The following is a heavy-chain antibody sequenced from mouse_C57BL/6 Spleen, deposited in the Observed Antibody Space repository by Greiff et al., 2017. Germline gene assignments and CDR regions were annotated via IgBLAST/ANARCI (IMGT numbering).Heavy chain of an antibody. D-gene: IGHD2-3*01. CDR2: INPNNGGT. V-gene: IGHV1-26*01. CDR3: AKKGWLLSFDY. CDR1: GYTFTDYY. J-gene: IGHJ2*01. Sequence: VQLQQSGPELVKPGASVKISCKASGYTFTDYYMNWVKQSHGKSLEWIGDINPNNGGTSYNQKFKGKATLTVDKSSSTAYMELRSLTSEDSAVYYCAKKGWLLSFDYWGQGTTLTVSS.